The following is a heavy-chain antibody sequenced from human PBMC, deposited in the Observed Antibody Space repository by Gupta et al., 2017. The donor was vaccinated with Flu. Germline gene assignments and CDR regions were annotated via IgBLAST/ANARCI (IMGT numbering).Heavy chain of an antibody. CDR1: GGTFSSYA. Sequence: QVQLVQSGAAVKKPGSSVKVSCKASGGTFSSYAIRWVRQAPGQGLEWMGGIIPIFGTANYAQKFQGRVTITADKSTSTAYMELSSLRSEDTAVYYCARGMYNSGYDLFGYAWGQGTLVTVSS. CDR2: IIPIFGTA. CDR3: ARGMYNSGYDLFGYA. V-gene: IGHV1-69*06. J-gene: IGHJ5*02. D-gene: IGHD5-12*01.